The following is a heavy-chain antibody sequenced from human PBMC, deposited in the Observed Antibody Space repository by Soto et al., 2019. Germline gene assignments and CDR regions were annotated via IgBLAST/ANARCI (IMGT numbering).Heavy chain of an antibody. CDR1: GFTFSSYA. CDR3: ATANVVVPSAIANRSPHYNSFVL. D-gene: IGHD2-2*01. Sequence: GGSLKLSCAASGFTFSSYAMSWVRQAPWKGLEWVSAISGSGGSTYYADPVKGLFTISSDNSKHTLYQLMNITRAEDTAEYYCATANVVVPSAIANRSPHYNSFVLWCPGTLVTVFS. CDR2: ISGSGGST. J-gene: IGHJ5*02. V-gene: IGHV3-23*01.